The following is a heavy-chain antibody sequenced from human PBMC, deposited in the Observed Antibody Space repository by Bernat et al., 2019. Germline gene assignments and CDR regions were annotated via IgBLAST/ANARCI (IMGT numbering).Heavy chain of an antibody. D-gene: IGHD6-13*01. V-gene: IGHV3-7*02. Sequence: EVQLVESGGGLVQPGGSLRLSCAASGFNFGGYWMTWVRQAPGKGLEWVANIKQDGSERFYVDSVKGRFTISRDNAKNSLYLQMTSLRAEDTAVYYCAKCIVAAGRSLYYHYGMDVWGQGITVTVSS. CDR3: AKCIVAAGRSLYYHYGMDV. J-gene: IGHJ6*02. CDR1: GFNFGGYW. CDR2: IKQDGSER.